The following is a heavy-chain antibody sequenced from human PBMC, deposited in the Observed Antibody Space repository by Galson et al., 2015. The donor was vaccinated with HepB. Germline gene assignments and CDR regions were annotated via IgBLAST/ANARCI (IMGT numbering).Heavy chain of an antibody. CDR2: MNPNSGNT. CDR3: ARGTHSGSYHSDAFDI. CDR1: GYTFTSYD. Sequence: SVKVSCKASGYTFTSYDINWVRQATGQGLEWMGWMNPNSGNTGYAQKFQGRVTMTRNTSISTAYMELSSLRSEDTAVYYCARGTHSGSYHSDAFDIWGQGTMVTVSS. J-gene: IGHJ3*02. V-gene: IGHV1-8*01. D-gene: IGHD1-26*01.